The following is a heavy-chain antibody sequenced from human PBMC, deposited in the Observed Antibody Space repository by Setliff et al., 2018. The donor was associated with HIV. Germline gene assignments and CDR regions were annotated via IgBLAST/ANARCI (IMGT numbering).Heavy chain of an antibody. Sequence: LSLTCTVSGGSISSYYWSWIRQPAGKGLEWIGRIYTSGSTNYNPSLKSRVAMSVDTSKNQFSLKLSSVTAADTAVYYCARTHPTVTKDYFDYWGQGTLVTVSS. CDR1: GGSISSYY. V-gene: IGHV4-4*07. J-gene: IGHJ4*02. CDR3: ARTHPTVTKDYFDY. D-gene: IGHD4-17*01. CDR2: IYTSGST.